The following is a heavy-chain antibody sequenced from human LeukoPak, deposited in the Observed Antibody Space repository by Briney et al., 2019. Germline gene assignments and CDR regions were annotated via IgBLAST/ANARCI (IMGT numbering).Heavy chain of an antibody. CDR1: GYTFTGFH. CDR2: INANSGGT. V-gene: IGHV1-2*02. D-gene: IGHD6-19*01. Sequence: ASVKVSCKASGYTFTGFHMHWVRQAPGQGLEWMGWINANSGGTSYAQKFQDRVTMARDTSTSTVYMELSSLRYDDTAVYYCARETVAGRKSWFDPWGQGTLVTVSS. CDR3: ARETVAGRKSWFDP. J-gene: IGHJ5*02.